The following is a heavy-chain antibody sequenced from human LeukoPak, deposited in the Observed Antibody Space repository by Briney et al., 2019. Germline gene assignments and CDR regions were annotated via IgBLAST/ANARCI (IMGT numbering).Heavy chain of an antibody. V-gene: IGHV3-30-3*01. D-gene: IGHD3-22*01. J-gene: IGHJ4*02. CDR2: ISYDGSNK. CDR1: GFTFSSYA. CDR3: ARDHARVVITLVDY. Sequence: GGSLRLSCAASGFTFSSYAMHWVRQAPGKGLEWVAVISYDGSNKYYADSVKGRFTISRGNSMNTLYLQMNSLRAEDTAVYYCARDHARVVITLVDYWGQGTLVTVSS.